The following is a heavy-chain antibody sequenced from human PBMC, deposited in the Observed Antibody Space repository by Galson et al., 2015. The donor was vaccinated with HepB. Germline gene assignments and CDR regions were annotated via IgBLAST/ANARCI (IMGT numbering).Heavy chain of an antibody. V-gene: IGHV3-13*01. Sequence: SLRLSCAASGFTFSSYDMHWVRQATGKGLEWVSAIGTAGDTYYPGSVKGRFTISRENANNSLYLQMNNLRAGDTAVYYCARDRGTAAGTYYFDYWGQGTLVTVSS. CDR2: IGTAGDT. J-gene: IGHJ4*02. CDR3: ARDRGTAAGTYYFDY. CDR1: GFTFSSYD. D-gene: IGHD6-13*01.